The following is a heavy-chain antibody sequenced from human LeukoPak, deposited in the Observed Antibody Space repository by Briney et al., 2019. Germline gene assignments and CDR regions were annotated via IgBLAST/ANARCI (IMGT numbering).Heavy chain of an antibody. D-gene: IGHD1-26*01. J-gene: IGHJ5*02. CDR3: ARDLPSGSYFGGWFDP. V-gene: IGHV1-46*01. Sequence: ASVKVSCRAFGYTFTSYYMHWVRQAPGEGLEWMGIINPSGGSTSYAQKFQGRVTMTRDTSTSTVYMELSSLRSEDTAVYYCARDLPSGSYFGGWFDPWGQGTLVTVSS. CDR1: GYTFTSYY. CDR2: INPSGGST.